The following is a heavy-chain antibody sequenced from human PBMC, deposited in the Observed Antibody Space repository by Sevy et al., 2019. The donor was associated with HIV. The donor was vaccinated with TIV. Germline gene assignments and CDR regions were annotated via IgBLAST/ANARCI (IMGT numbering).Heavy chain of an antibody. CDR1: GGSISSGGYY. Sequence: SETLSLTCTVSGGSISSGGYYWSWIRQHPGKGLEWIGYIYYSGSTYYNPSLKSRVTISVDTSKNQFSLKLSSVTTADTAVYYCARDRWNCSSTSCYTYYYYYGMDVWGQGTTVTVSS. CDR2: IYYSGST. J-gene: IGHJ6*02. D-gene: IGHD2-2*02. CDR3: ARDRWNCSSTSCYTYYYYYGMDV. V-gene: IGHV4-31*03.